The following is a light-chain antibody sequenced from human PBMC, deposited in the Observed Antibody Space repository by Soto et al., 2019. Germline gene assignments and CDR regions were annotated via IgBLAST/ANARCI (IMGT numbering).Light chain of an antibody. J-gene: IGKJ4*01. CDR2: GAS. CDR3: QQYNNWALT. V-gene: IGKV3-15*01. CDR1: QSVSSN. Sequence: EIVMTQSPATLSVSPGERATLSCRASQSVSSNLAWYQQKPGQAPRLLIYGASNRANGIPARFSGSGYGTAFTLTISSLQSEDVAVYYCQQYNNWALTFGGGTQVEIK.